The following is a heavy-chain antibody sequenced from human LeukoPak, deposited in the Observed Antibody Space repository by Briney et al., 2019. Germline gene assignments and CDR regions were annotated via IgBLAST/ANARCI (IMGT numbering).Heavy chain of an antibody. J-gene: IGHJ4*02. CDR1: GFPFDRYW. V-gene: IGHV3-7*01. CDR3: ARQPIYEAYFDF. D-gene: IGHD3-16*01. Sequence: GGSLRLSCAASGFPFDRYWMSWVRLAPGKGLEWVANIKHDGSEKTSVDSVKGRFTISRNNAENSLYLQMNSLRAEDTAVYYCARQPIYEAYFDFWGQGTLVTVSS. CDR2: IKHDGSEK.